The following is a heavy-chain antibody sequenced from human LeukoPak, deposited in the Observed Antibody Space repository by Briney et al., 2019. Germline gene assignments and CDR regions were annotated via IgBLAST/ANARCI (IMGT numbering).Heavy chain of an antibody. V-gene: IGHV3-49*04. CDR3: TRDDVDTAMYFDY. D-gene: IGHD5-18*01. CDR1: GFIFGDYA. J-gene: IGHJ4*02. CDR2: IRSKAYGGTT. Sequence: PGGTLRLSCTASGFIFGDYAMIWVRQAPGKGREGVGFIRSKAYGGTTEYAASVKGRFTISRDDSKSIAYLQMNGLKTEDTAVYYCTRDDVDTAMYFDYWGQGTLVTVSS.